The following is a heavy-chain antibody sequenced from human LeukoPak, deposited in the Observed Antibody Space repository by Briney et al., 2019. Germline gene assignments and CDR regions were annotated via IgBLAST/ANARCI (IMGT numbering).Heavy chain of an antibody. CDR1: GFTFSSYA. V-gene: IGHV3-30-3*01. J-gene: IGHJ4*02. CDR3: ARETGSAVGSTDFDY. Sequence: PGGSLRLSCAASGFTFSSYAMHWVRQAPGKGLEWVAVISYDGSNKYYADSVKGRFTISRDNSKNTLYLQMNSLRAEDTAVCYCARETGSAVGSTDFDYWGQGTLVTVSS. CDR2: ISYDGSNK. D-gene: IGHD4-17*01.